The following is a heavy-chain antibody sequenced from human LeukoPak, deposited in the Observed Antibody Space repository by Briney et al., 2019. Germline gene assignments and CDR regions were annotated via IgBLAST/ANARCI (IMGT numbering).Heavy chain of an antibody. J-gene: IGHJ3*02. D-gene: IGHD1-26*01. Sequence: SETLSLTCTVSGGSISSYHWSWIRQPPGKGLEWIGYIYYSGSTNYNPSLKSRVTISVDTSKNQFSLKLSSVTATDTAVYYCASWSGVGATTLGVDADAFDIWGQGTMVTVSS. CDR1: GGSISSYH. CDR3: ASWSGVGATTLGVDADAFDI. CDR2: IYYSGST. V-gene: IGHV4-59*01.